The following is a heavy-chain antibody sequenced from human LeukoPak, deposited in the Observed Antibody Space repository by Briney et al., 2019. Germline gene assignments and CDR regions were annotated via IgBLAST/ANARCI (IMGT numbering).Heavy chain of an antibody. D-gene: IGHD4-17*01. CDR1: EFSVGSNY. J-gene: IGHJ4*02. Sequence: PGRSLRLSCAASEFSVGSNYMTWVRQAPGKGREWVSLIYSGVSTYYADSVKGRFTISRDNSKNTLYLQMTSLRAEDTAVYYCAKDLRYDYGDYLSGFTFDYWGQGTLVTVSS. CDR2: IYSGVST. CDR3: AKDLRYDYGDYLSGFTFDY. V-gene: IGHV3-66*01.